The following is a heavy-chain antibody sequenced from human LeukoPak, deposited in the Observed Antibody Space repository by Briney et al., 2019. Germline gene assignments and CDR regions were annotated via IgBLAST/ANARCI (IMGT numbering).Heavy chain of an antibody. D-gene: IGHD6-13*01. Sequence: SETLSLTCAVYGGSFSGYYWSWIRQPPGKGLEWIGEINHSGSTNYNPSLKSRVTISVDTSKNQFSLKLSSVTAADTAVYYCARLAAAGTSTDYWGQGTLVTVSS. CDR3: ARLAAAGTSTDY. CDR2: INHSGST. CDR1: GGSFSGYY. J-gene: IGHJ4*02. V-gene: IGHV4-34*01.